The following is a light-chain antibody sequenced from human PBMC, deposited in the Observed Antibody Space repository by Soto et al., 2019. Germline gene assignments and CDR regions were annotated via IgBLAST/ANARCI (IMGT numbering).Light chain of an antibody. CDR2: GAS. Sequence: IGLTQSPGTLSLSPGERATLSCRASQSVSSSYLAWYQQKPGQAPRLLIYGASSRATGIPDRFSGSGSGTDFTLTISRLEPEDFAVYYCQQYVSSPFTFGPGTKVDIK. V-gene: IGKV3-20*01. CDR3: QQYVSSPFT. CDR1: QSVSSSY. J-gene: IGKJ3*01.